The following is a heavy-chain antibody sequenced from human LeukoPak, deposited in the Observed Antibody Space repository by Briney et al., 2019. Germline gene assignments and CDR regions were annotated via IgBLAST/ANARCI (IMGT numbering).Heavy chain of an antibody. CDR3: VREAYGDDAIEYFQH. Sequence: QPGGSLRLSCAASGFTFSSYWMHWVRQAPGKGLVWVSRINSDGSSTSYADSVKGRFTISRDNAKNTLYLQMNSLTAEDTAVYYCVREAYGDDAIEYFQHWGQGTLVTVSS. CDR1: GFTFSSYW. V-gene: IGHV3-74*01. CDR2: INSDGSST. D-gene: IGHD4-17*01. J-gene: IGHJ1*01.